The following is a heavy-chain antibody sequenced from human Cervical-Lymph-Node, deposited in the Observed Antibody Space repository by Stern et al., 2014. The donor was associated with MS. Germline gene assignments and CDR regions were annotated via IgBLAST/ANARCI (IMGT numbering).Heavy chain of an antibody. CDR2: ISSSGSTI. CDR3: ARGGNYDFWSGSLYYYYGMDV. J-gene: IGHJ6*02. CDR1: GFTFSDYY. Sequence: VQLLESGGGLVKPGGSLRLSCAASGFTFSDYYMSWIRQAPGKGLEWVSYISSSGSTIYYADSVKGRFTISRDNAKNSLYLQMNSLRAEDTAVYYCARGGNYDFWSGSLYYYYGMDVWGQGTTVTVSS. V-gene: IGHV3-11*01. D-gene: IGHD3-3*01.